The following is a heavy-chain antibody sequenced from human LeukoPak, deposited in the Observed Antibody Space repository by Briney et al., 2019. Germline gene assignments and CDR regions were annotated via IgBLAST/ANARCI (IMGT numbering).Heavy chain of an antibody. CDR1: GGSISSSNW. Sequence: PSGTLSLTCAVSGGSISSSNWWSWVCQPPGKGLEWIGEIYHSGSTNYNPSLKSRVTISVDKSKNQFSLKLSSVTAADTAVHYCASRPFTMVRGVSTFDYWGQGTLVTVSS. J-gene: IGHJ4*02. CDR3: ASRPFTMVRGVSTFDY. CDR2: IYHSGST. V-gene: IGHV4-4*02. D-gene: IGHD3-10*01.